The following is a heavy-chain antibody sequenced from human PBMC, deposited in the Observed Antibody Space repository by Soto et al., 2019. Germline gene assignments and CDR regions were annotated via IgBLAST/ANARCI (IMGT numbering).Heavy chain of an antibody. V-gene: IGHV3-15*01. Sequence: SLEVAXAPSEVSVCNARLRGFPHPTGKGLQWVGRIKSETDGGTTDYAAPVKGRFTISRDESKHTLYLQMNSLKTEDRALYYCTTAPRGYFGPSDPRGQRPLVT. D-gene: IGHD1-1*01. CDR1: EVSVCNAR. CDR2: IKSETDGGTT. CDR3: TTAPRGYFGPSDP. J-gene: IGHJ5*02.